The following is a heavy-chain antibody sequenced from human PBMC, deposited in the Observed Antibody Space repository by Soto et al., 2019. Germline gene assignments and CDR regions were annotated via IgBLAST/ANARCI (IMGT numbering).Heavy chain of an antibody. CDR3: AKDSTSWEDYYYMDV. V-gene: IGHV3-23*01. D-gene: IGHD1-26*01. CDR1: GFTFSSYA. Sequence: EVQLLESGGGLVQPGGSLRLSCAASGFTFSSYAMSWVRQAPGKGLEWVSDISGSGGSTYYADSVKGRFTISRDNSKNTLYLQMNSLRADDTAVYYCAKDSTSWEDYYYMDVWGKGTTVTVSS. CDR2: ISGSGGST. J-gene: IGHJ6*03.